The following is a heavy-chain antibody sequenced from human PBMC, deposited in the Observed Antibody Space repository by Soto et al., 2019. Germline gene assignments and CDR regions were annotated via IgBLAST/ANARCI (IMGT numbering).Heavy chain of an antibody. D-gene: IGHD3-22*01. J-gene: IGHJ6*02. V-gene: IGHV3-74*01. CDR2: VNSDGSYT. Sequence: PGGSLRLSCVAAGFIFSNCWMYYVRQAPGMGLVWVSHVNSDGSYTTYADSVKGRFTISRDNAKNTLYLQMNSLRAEDTAVYYCVRAIGHYGMDVWGRGTTVTVSS. CDR1: GFIFSNCW. CDR3: VRAIGHYGMDV.